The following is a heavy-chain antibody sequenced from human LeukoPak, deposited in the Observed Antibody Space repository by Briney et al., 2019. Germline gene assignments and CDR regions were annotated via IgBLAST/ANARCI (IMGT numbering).Heavy chain of an antibody. Sequence: SETLSLTCTVSGGSVSSSSYYWGWLRQPPGKGLEWIGSIYYSGSTYYNPSLKSRVTISVDTSKNQFSLKLSSVTAADTAVYYCARVVVVTNKFDYWGQGTLVTVSS. V-gene: IGHV4-39*07. CDR2: IYYSGST. CDR1: GGSVSSSSYY. CDR3: ARVVVVTNKFDY. D-gene: IGHD2-21*02. J-gene: IGHJ4*02.